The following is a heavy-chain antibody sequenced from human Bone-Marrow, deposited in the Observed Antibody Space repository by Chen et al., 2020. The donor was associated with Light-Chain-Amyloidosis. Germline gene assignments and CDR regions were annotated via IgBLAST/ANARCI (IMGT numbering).Heavy chain of an antibody. CDR2: SNHNSGGA. CDR1: GYTFTGYY. CDR3: ARGEVTTSFYYYGMDV. J-gene: IGHJ6*02. V-gene: IGHV1-2*02. D-gene: IGHD4-17*01. Sequence: QVQLVQSGAEVKKPGASVKVSCKASGYTFTGYYMHWVRQAPGQGLEWMGWSNHNSGGANNALLFLSVVTMTRDTYNSTAYMELSRLRSDDTAVYYCARGEVTTSFYYYGMDVGSQGTTVTVSS.